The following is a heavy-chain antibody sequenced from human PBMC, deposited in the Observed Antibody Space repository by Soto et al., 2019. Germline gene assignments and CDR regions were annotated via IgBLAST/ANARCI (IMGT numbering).Heavy chain of an antibody. CDR2: IIPIFGTA. CDR1: GGTFSSYA. J-gene: IGHJ6*02. CDR3: ARCDFWSGYPQNYYYYYGMDV. Sequence: QVQLVQSGAEVKKPGSSVKVSCKASGGTFSSYAISWVRQAPGQGLEWMGGIIPIFGTANYAQKFQGRVTITADESTSTAYMELSSLRSEDTAVYYCARCDFWSGYPQNYYYYYGMDVWGQGTTVTVSS. D-gene: IGHD3-3*01. V-gene: IGHV1-69*01.